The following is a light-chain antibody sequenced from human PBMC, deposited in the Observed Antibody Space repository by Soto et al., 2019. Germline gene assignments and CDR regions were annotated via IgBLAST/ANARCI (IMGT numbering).Light chain of an antibody. J-gene: IGKJ1*01. CDR1: QGMSSW. V-gene: IGKV1-12*02. CDR3: QQTNFFPWT. CDR2: AAS. Sequence: DIPLTQSPSSVSASVGDRVTITCRASQGMSSWLAWFQQKPGKAPKLLIYAASSLQSGVPSRFSGSGSWTDFTLIISSLQPEDCATYYCQQTNFFPWTFGQGTKVEIK.